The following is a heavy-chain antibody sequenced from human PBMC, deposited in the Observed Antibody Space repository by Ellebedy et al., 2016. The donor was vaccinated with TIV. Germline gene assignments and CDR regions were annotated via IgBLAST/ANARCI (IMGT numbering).Heavy chain of an antibody. Sequence: SETLSLTCTVSGASISSYYWSWIRQPPGKGLEWIGYIYNFYNSGSTNYNPSLESRVTISVDTSKKQFSLRLSSVSAADTAVYYCARFNSGWPGGRYFDYWGQGTLVTVSS. J-gene: IGHJ4*02. D-gene: IGHD5-12*01. CDR2: IYNFYNSGST. CDR3: ARFNSGWPGGRYFDY. V-gene: IGHV4-59*01. CDR1: GASISSYY.